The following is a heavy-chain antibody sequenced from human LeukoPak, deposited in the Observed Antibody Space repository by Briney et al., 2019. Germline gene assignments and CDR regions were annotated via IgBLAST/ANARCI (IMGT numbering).Heavy chain of an antibody. CDR1: GFTFSSYP. CDR2: IKQDGTEK. Sequence: SGGSLRLSCAASGFTFSSYPMTWVRQAPGKGLEWVANIKQDGTEKYYVDSVKGRFTISRDNAKNSLYLQMNSLRAEDTAVYYCARRYIDLWGQGTLVTVSS. J-gene: IGHJ4*02. CDR3: ARRYIDL. V-gene: IGHV3-7*01.